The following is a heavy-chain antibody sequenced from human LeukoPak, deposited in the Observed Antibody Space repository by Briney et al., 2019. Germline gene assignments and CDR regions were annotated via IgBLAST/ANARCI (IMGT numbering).Heavy chain of an antibody. CDR1: GFTFSSYS. J-gene: IGHJ4*02. V-gene: IGHV3-21*01. Sequence: GGSLRLSCAASGFTFSSYSMNWVRQAPGKGLEWVSSISSSSSYIYYADSVKGRFTISRDNAKNSLYLQMNSLRADDTAVYCCARDGGEGYFDYWGQGTLFTVSS. CDR3: ARDGGEGYFDY. CDR2: ISSSSSYI. D-gene: IGHD3-16*01.